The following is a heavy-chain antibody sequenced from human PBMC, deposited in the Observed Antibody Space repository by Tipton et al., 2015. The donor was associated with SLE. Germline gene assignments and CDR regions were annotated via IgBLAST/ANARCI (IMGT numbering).Heavy chain of an antibody. D-gene: IGHD5-18*01. CDR1: GGSITNSNYF. CDR3: ARLLDTFDY. Sequence: TLSLTCSVSGGSITNSNYFWGWIRQPPGKGLEWIGSSGITYYNPSLKSRVTISVDTSKNQFSLKLSSMTAADTAVYYCARLLDTFDYWGRGVLVTVSS. CDR2: SGIT. J-gene: IGHJ4*02. V-gene: IGHV4-39*07.